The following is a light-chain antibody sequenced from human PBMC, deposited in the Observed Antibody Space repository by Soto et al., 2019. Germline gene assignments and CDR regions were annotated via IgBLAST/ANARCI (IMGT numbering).Light chain of an antibody. Sequence: EIVMTQSPVTLSVSPGERATLSCRASQSVRSTYLAWYQQKPGQAPRLLIFGVSNRAAGIPARFSGSGSGTEFTLTISSLQSEDFAVYYCQQYGDWPLTFDGGTKVEIK. CDR3: QQYGDWPLT. J-gene: IGKJ4*01. CDR1: QSVRSTY. V-gene: IGKV3-15*01. CDR2: GVS.